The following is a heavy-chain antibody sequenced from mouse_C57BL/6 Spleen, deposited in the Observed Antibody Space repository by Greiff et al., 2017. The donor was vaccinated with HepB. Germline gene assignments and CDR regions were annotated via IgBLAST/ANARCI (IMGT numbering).Heavy chain of an antibody. CDR2: IYPRSGNT. CDR3: ARSGNSFDY. J-gene: IGHJ2*01. CDR1: GYTFTSYG. V-gene: IGHV1-81*01. Sequence: QVQLQQSGAELARPGASVKLSCKASGYTFTSYGISWVKQRTGQGLEWIGEIYPRSGNTYYNEKFKGKATLTADKSSSTAYMELRSLTSEDSAVYFCARSGNSFDYGGQGTTLTVSS. D-gene: IGHD3-1*01.